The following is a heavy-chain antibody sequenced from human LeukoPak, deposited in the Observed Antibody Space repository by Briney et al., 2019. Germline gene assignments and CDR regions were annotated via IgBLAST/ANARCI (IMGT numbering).Heavy chain of an antibody. V-gene: IGHV1-2*02. CDR3: ARGDYYDSSGYYY. J-gene: IGHJ4*02. CDR2: INPNSGGT. CDR1: GYTFTGYY. Sequence: GGSVKVTFKASGYTFTGYYMHWVRQAPGQGLDWMGWINPNSGGTNYVQKFQGRVTMTRDTSISTAYMELSRLRSDDTAVYYCARGDYYDSSGYYYWGQGTLVTVSS. D-gene: IGHD3-22*01.